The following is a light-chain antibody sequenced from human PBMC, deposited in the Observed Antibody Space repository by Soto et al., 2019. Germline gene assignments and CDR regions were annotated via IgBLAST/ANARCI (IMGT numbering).Light chain of an antibody. Sequence: DFQMTQSPSTLSASVGDRVTITCLASQSISTWLAWYQQRPGKAPRLLIYKASSLKSGVPLRFSGSGSGTEFTLTINSLQPDDFATYYCQQYDTYWTFGQGTKVDIK. CDR1: QSISTW. J-gene: IGKJ1*01. CDR2: KAS. CDR3: QQYDTYWT. V-gene: IGKV1-5*03.